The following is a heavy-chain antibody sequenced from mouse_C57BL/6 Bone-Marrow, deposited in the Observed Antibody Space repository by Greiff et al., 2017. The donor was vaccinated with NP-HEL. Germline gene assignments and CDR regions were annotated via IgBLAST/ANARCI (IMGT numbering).Heavy chain of an antibody. CDR1: GFTFSNYW. D-gene: IGHD2-1*01. CDR3: TVYYGNYTSYAMDY. V-gene: IGHV6-3*01. Sequence: DVQLVESGGGLVQPGGSMKLSCVASGFTFSNYWMNWVRQSPEKGLEWVAQLRLKSDNYATHYAESVKGRFTISRDDSKSSVYLQMNNLRAEDTGIYYCTVYYGNYTSYAMDYWGQGTSVTVSS. J-gene: IGHJ4*01. CDR2: LRLKSDNYAT.